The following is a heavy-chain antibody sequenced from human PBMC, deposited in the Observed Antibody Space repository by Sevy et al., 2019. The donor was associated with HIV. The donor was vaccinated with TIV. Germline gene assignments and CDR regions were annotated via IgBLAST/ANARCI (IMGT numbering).Heavy chain of an antibody. CDR3: ARGPLILGAGYA. D-gene: IGHD1-26*01. CDR1: GFTFSSYW. V-gene: IGHV3-7*01. J-gene: IGHJ5*01. CDR2: INQDGSER. Sequence: GGSLRLSCATSGFTFSSYWMSWVRQVPGKGLEWVANINQDGSERSYVDSVKGRFTISKDNANNSLYLQMSSLSAEDTAAYYCARGPLILGAGYAWGHGTLVTVSS.